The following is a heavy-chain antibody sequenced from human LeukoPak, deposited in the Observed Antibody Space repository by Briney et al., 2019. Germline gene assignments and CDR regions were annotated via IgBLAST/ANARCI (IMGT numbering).Heavy chain of an antibody. J-gene: IGHJ6*04. V-gene: IGHV1-18*04. CDR1: GYTFTTYG. D-gene: IGHD3-10*01. CDR3: ARGLVRGVIIRVYGMDV. Sequence: GSVKVSCKPSGYTFTTYGISWVRQAPGQGLEWMGWISAYNGNTDYAQKFRGRVTMTTDTSTSTAYMELRSLRSEDTAVYYCARGLVRGVIIRVYGMDVWGKGTTVTVSS. CDR2: ISAYNGNT.